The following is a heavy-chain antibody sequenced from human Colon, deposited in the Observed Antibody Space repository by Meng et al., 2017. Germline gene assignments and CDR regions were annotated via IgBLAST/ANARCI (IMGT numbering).Heavy chain of an antibody. Sequence: QGLLVQSSFCFKKPGALVKVSCKVSGYPFINYAINWGRQAPGQGLEWMGWINTHTGNPTYGQGFTGRFVLSSDTSVSTANLQISSLKAEDTAVYYCARGGPYPDSSGFHWYFDLWGRGTLVTVSS. CDR2: INTHTGNP. D-gene: IGHD3-22*01. CDR3: ARGGPYPDSSGFHWYFDL. CDR1: GYPFINYA. V-gene: IGHV7-4-1*02. J-gene: IGHJ2*01.